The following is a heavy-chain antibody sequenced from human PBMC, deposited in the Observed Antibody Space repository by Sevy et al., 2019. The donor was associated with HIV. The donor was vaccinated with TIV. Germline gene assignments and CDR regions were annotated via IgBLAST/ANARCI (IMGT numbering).Heavy chain of an antibody. V-gene: IGHV3-23*01. CDR1: GFTFSSYA. J-gene: IGHJ4*02. CDR2: FTGSGTNT. CDR3: AKDSILVAGHFDY. Sequence: GGSLRLSCAASGFTFSSYAMSWVRQAPGKGLEWVSSFTGSGTNTFYADSVKGRFTISRDNSKNTLYLQMNSLRDEDTAVYYCAKDSILVAGHFDYWGQGTLVTVSS. D-gene: IGHD6-19*01.